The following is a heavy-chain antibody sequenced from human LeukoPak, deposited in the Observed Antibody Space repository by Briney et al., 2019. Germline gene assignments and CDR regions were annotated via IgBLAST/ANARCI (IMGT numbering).Heavy chain of an antibody. D-gene: IGHD3-10*01. Sequence: PSETLSLTCTVSGGSISSYYWSWLRQPAGKGLEWIGRIYTSGSTNYNPSLKSRVTISVVRSKNQFSLKLSSVTAADTAVYYCARVVAMHSEPYGSGSYHPGGWFDPWGQGTLVAVSS. J-gene: IGHJ5*02. CDR2: IYTSGST. CDR1: GGSISSYY. CDR3: ARVVAMHSEPYGSGSYHPGGWFDP. V-gene: IGHV4-4*07.